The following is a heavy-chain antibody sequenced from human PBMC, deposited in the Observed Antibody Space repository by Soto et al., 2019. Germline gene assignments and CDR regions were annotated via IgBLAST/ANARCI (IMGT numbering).Heavy chain of an antibody. Sequence: SETLSLTCTVSGGSISSYYWSWIRQPPGKGLEWIGYIYYSGSTNYNPSLKSRVTISVDTSKNQFSLKLSSVTAADTAVYYCARDRAPYYDFWSGYLGDWFDPWGQGTLVTVSS. CDR1: GGSISSYY. CDR2: IYYSGST. CDR3: ARDRAPYYDFWSGYLGDWFDP. V-gene: IGHV4-59*01. D-gene: IGHD3-3*01. J-gene: IGHJ5*02.